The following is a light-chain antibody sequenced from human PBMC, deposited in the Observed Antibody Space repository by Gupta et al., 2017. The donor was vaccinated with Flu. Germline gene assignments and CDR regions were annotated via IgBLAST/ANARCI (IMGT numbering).Light chain of an antibody. CDR3: QQRSKWPRYT. CDR1: QSINSY. Sequence: EIVLTQSPPPLSLSPGERATLSCRASQSINSYLAWYQQIPGQAPRLLIYDASNRATGIPARFSGSGSGTDFTLTISSLETEDSAVYYCQQRSKWPRYTFGQGTKLEIK. V-gene: IGKV3-11*01. CDR2: DAS. J-gene: IGKJ2*01.